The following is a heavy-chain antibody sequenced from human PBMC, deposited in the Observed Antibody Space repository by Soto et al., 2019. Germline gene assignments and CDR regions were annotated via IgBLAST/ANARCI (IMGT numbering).Heavy chain of an antibody. Sequence: QVQLQESGPGLVKPSQILSLTCTVSGGSISSGGYYWSWIRQHPGKDLEWIGYIYYSGSTYYNPSLKSRVTISVDTSKNQYSLKQSSVTAADTAVYYCARASREPVADTIRWFDPWGQGTLVTVSS. CDR2: IYYSGST. V-gene: IGHV4-31*03. J-gene: IGHJ5*02. D-gene: IGHD6-19*01. CDR1: GGSISSGGYY. CDR3: ARASREPVADTIRWFDP.